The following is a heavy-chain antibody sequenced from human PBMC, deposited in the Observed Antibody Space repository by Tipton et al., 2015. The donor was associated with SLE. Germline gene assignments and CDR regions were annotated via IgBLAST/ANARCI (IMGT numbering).Heavy chain of an antibody. CDR2: INHSGST. CDR1: GGSISSSSYY. J-gene: IGHJ6*02. Sequence: TLSLTCTVSGGSISSSSYYWGWIRQPPGKGLEWIGEINHSGSTNYNPSLKSRVTISVDTSKNQFSLKLSSVTAADTAVYYCASTRGFQGYYGMDVWGQGTTVTVSS. CDR3: ASTRGFQGYYGMDV. V-gene: IGHV4-39*07.